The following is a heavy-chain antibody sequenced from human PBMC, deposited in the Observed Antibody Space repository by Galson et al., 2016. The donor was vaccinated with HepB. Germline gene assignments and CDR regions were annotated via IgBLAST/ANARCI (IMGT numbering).Heavy chain of an antibody. J-gene: IGHJ6*02. D-gene: IGHD3-10*01. CDR3: ARELSYGMGV. V-gene: IGHV4-59*01. Sequence: TLSLTCTVSGGPINSYFWTWIRQPPGKGLEWIGHIYYSGSTNYNPSLESRVTISVDTSKNQFSLRLSSVTAADTAVYYCARELSYGMGVWGQGTTVIVSS. CDR2: IYYSGST. CDR1: GGPINSYF.